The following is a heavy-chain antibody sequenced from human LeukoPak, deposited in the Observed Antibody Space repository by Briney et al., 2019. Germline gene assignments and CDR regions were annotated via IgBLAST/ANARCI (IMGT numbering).Heavy chain of an antibody. CDR3: ARTSGGPRSSGWYSFDY. J-gene: IGHJ4*02. CDR2: IYYSGST. V-gene: IGHV4-59*08. CDR1: LGSPRSVF. Sequence: SPQTPSLSPTLSLGSPRSVFCSCIRQPPSTGLRWSGYIYYSGSTNYNPSLKSRVTISVDTSKNQFSLKLSSVTAADTAVYYCARTSGGPRSSGWYSFDYWGQGTLVTVSS. D-gene: IGHD6-19*01.